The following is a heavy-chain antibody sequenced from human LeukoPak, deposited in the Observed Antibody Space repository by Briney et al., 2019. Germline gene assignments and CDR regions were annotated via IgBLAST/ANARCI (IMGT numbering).Heavy chain of an antibody. Sequence: PGGSLRLSCAASGFTFSTCAMSWVRQAPGKGLEWVSGISGTTSGTYYADSVKSWFTISRDNSKNTLFLQVNSLRAEDTAVYYCAKVRTYFYHGLDVWGQGTTVTVSS. CDR1: GFTFSTCA. J-gene: IGHJ6*02. CDR2: ISGTTSGT. CDR3: AKVRTYFYHGLDV. V-gene: IGHV3-23*01. D-gene: IGHD1-14*01.